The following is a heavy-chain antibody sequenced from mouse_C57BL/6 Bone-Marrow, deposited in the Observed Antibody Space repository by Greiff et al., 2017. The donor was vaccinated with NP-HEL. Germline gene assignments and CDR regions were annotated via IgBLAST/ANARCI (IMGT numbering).Heavy chain of an antibody. Sequence: QVQLQQPGAELVKPGASVKLSCKASGYTFTSYWMHWVKQRPGQGLEWIGMIHPNSGSTNNNEKFKSKATLTVDKSSSTAYMQLSSLTSEDSAVYYCASPHYYGSSYYFDYWGQGTTLTVSS. CDR1: GYTFTSYW. CDR3: ASPHYYGSSYYFDY. CDR2: IHPNSGST. J-gene: IGHJ2*01. V-gene: IGHV1-64*01. D-gene: IGHD1-1*01.